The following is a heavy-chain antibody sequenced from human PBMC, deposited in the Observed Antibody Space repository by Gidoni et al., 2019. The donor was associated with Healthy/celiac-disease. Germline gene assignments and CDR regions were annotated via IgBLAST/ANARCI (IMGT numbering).Heavy chain of an antibody. CDR2: IYYSGST. V-gene: IGHV4-59*01. D-gene: IGHD2-21*02. J-gene: IGHJ4*02. CDR3: ARARPYCGGDCQGYFDY. CDR1: GGSISSYY. Sequence: QVQLQESGPGLVKPSETLSLTCTVSGGSISSYYWSWIRQPTGKGLEWIGYIYYSGSTNYNPSLKSRVTISVDTSKNQFSLKLSSVTAADTAVYYCARARPYCGGDCQGYFDYWGQGTLVTVSS.